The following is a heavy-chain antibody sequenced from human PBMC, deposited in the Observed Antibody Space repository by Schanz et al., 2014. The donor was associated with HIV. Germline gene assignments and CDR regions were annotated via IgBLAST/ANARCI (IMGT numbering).Heavy chain of an antibody. V-gene: IGHV1-18*01. D-gene: IGHD3-22*01. Sequence: QVKLVQSGAEVKRPGSTVKVSCTASGGTLISTYGFSWARQAPGQGLEWMGGISAYNGNTNYAQKLQGRVTMTTDTSTSTAYMELRSLRFEDTAVYYCASHGEGITMIVVVNGGYYGMDVWGQGTTVTVSS. CDR3: ASHGEGITMIVVVNGGYYGMDV. CDR2: ISAYNGNT. J-gene: IGHJ6*02. CDR1: GGTLISTYG.